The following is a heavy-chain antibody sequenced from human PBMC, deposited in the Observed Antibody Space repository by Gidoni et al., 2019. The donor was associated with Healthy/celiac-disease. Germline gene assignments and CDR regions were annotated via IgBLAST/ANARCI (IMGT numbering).Heavy chain of an antibody. D-gene: IGHD1-7*01. CDR3: ARGVTAGTTREYYFDY. J-gene: IGHJ4*02. Sequence: QVQLQQWGAGLLKPSETLSLTCAVYGGSFSGYYWSWIRQPPGKGLEWIGEINHSGSTNYNPSLKSRVTISVDTSKNQFSLKLSSVTAADTAVYYCARGVTAGTTREYYFDYWGQGTLVTVSS. CDR2: INHSGST. CDR1: GGSFSGYY. V-gene: IGHV4-34*01.